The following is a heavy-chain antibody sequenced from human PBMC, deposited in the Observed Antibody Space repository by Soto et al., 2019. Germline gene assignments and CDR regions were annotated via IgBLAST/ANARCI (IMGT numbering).Heavy chain of an antibody. V-gene: IGHV1-18*01. CDR3: ARGVRVSAYLDYYMDV. CDR2: INPDNGDT. D-gene: IGHD3-10*02. Sequence: QVQLVQSGAEVKEPGASLKVSCKASGYTFSNFGVSWVRQAPGQGLEWIGWINPDNGDTNYGQKLQGRATMTTDTFTNTAYMEVRGLRSDDTAVYYCARGVRVSAYLDYYMDVWGEGTTVTVSS. J-gene: IGHJ6*03. CDR1: GYTFSNFG.